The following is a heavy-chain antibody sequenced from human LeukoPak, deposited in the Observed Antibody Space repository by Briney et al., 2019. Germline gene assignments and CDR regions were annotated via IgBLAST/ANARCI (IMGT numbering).Heavy chain of an antibody. CDR3: ARLGYDFWSGYYTTPFYFDY. J-gene: IGHJ4*02. D-gene: IGHD3-3*01. Sequence: KDGESLMISCKCSGYRFTSYWIGWVRQMPRKGLEWMGIIYPGDSDTRYNPSFQGQVTISADTSISTAYLQWSCLKASDTAMYYCARLGYDFWSGYYTTPFYFDYWGQGTLVTVSS. CDR1: GYRFTSYW. CDR2: IYPGDSDT. V-gene: IGHV5-51*01.